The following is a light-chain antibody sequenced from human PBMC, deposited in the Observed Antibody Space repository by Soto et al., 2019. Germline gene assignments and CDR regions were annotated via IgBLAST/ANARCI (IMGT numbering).Light chain of an antibody. V-gene: IGLV2-14*01. CDR3: NSYTTSGAVV. Sequence: QSALTQPASVSGSPGQSITISCTGTSSDIGGYNFVSWYQQHPGNDTKLIIYDVTTRPSGVSNRFSGSKSGNAAYLTISGLQAEDEAHYYCNSYTTSGAVVFGGGTKLTVL. CDR1: SSDIGGYNF. CDR2: DVT. J-gene: IGLJ3*02.